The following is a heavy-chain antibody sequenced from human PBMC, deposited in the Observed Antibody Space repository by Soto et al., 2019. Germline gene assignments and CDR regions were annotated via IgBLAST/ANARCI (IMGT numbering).Heavy chain of an antibody. CDR1: GGTFSSYA. D-gene: IGHD3-22*01. J-gene: IGHJ5*02. V-gene: IGHV1-69*05. Sequence: SVKVSCKASGGTFSSYAISWVRQAPGQGLEWMGGIIPIFGTANYAQKFQGRVTITRDTSASTAYMELSSLRSEDTAVYYCARPYYYDSSGYYSWFDPWGQGTLVTVSS. CDR3: ARPYYYDSSGYYSWFDP. CDR2: IIPIFGTA.